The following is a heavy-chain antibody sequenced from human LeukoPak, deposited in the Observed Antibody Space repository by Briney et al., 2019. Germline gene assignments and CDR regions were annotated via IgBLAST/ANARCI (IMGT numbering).Heavy chain of an antibody. V-gene: IGHV4-30-4*01. CDR3: ASGSGYGDLDY. J-gene: IGHJ4*02. CDR1: GGAISSGDFY. Sequence: PSETLSLTCTVSGGAISSGDFYWSWIRQPPGKGLEWIGYIYYSGTTYYNPSLKSRVTMSVDTSRNQFSLKLSSVTAADTAVYYCASGSGYGDLDYWGPGTLVTVSS. D-gene: IGHD4-17*01. CDR2: IYYSGTT.